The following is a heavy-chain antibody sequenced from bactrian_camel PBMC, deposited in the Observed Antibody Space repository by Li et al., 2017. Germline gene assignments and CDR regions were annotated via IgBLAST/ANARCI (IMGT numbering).Heavy chain of an antibody. V-gene: IGHV3S54*01. J-gene: IGHJ4*01. CDR2: IYLDGGAP. CDR3: ALRDLRSTIYNV. CDR1: GHTFTRAR. D-gene: IGHD4*01. Sequence: QVQLVESGGGSVEAGGSLRLSCAVSGHTFTRARVGWWRQAPGEMREVIASIYLDGGAPDYHPSVQGRFLISQDNVREAVFLHMNSLKVEDTAMYTCALRDLRSTIYNVWGQGTQVTVS.